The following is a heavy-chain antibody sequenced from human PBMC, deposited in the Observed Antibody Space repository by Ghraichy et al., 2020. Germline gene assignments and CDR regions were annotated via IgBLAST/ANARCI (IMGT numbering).Heavy chain of an antibody. CDR1: GFTFSDYY. CDR3: ARAMEQQLVRSYYGMDV. D-gene: IGHD6-13*01. J-gene: IGHJ6*02. V-gene: IGHV3-11*01. CDR2: ISSSGSTI. Sequence: GESLNISCAASGFTFSDYYMSWIRQAPGKGLEWVSYISSSGSTIYYADSVKGRFTISRDNAKNSLYLQMNSLRAEDTAVYYCARAMEQQLVRSYYGMDVWGQGTTVTVSS.